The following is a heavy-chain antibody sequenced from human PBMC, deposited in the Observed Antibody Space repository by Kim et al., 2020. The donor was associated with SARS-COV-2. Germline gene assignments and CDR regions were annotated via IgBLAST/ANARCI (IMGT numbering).Heavy chain of an antibody. D-gene: IGHD3-22*01. J-gene: IGHJ6*02. Sequence: GRFTISRDNSKNTLYLQMNILKTEDTAVYYCTTYYYDSSGYRTRYYYGMDVWGQGTTVTVSS. V-gene: IGHV3-15*01. CDR3: TTYYYDSSGYRTRYYYGMDV.